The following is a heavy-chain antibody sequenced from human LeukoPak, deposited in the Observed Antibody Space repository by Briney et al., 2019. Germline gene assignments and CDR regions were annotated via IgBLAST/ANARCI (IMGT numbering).Heavy chain of an antibody. J-gene: IGHJ4*02. Sequence: SETLSLTCTVPGGSISSYYWSWIRQPAGKGLEWIGRICTSGSTNYNPSLKSRVTMSVDTSKNQFSLKLSSVTAADTAVYYCARGLSSYYYDSSGYYSPHYFDYWGQGTLVTVSS. CDR2: ICTSGST. V-gene: IGHV4-4*07. CDR3: ARGLSSYYYDSSGYYSPHYFDY. CDR1: GGSISSYY. D-gene: IGHD3-22*01.